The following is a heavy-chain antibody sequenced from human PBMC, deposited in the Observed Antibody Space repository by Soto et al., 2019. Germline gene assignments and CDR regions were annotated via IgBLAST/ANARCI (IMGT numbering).Heavy chain of an antibody. V-gene: IGHV6-1*01. CDR2: TYYRSKWYN. D-gene: IGHD3-22*01. J-gene: IGHJ3*02. CDR1: GDSVSSNSAT. CDR3: ARVPARVTYYYDSSGYGNAFDI. Sequence: SQTLSLTCAISGDSVSSNSATWNWIRQSPSRGLGWLGRTYYRSKWYNDYAVSVKSRITINPDTSKNQFSLQLNSVTPEDTAVYYCARVPARVTYYYDSSGYGNAFDIWGQGTMVTVSS.